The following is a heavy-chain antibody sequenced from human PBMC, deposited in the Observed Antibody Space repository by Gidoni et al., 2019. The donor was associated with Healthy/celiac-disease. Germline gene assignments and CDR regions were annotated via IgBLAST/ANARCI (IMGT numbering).Heavy chain of an antibody. CDR2: IFSNDEK. CDR3: ARIPIVGATPHRFDY. J-gene: IGHJ4*02. Sequence: QVTLKESGPVLVKPTETLTLTCTVSGFSLSNARMGVSWIRQPPGKALEWLAHIFSNDEKSYSTSQKSRLTISKDTSKSQVVLTMTNMDPVDTATYYCARIPIVGATPHRFDYWGQGTLVTVSS. V-gene: IGHV2-26*01. D-gene: IGHD1-26*01. CDR1: GFSLSNARMG.